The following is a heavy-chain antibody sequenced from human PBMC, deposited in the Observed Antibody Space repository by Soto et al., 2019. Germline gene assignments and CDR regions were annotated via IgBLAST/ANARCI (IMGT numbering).Heavy chain of an antibody. V-gene: IGHV4-34*01. CDR3: ARVVVAATRAASWFDA. Sequence: PSETPSLTCAVHDGSFSRYDWSWIRQPPGKGLEWIGEINHSGSTNYNPSLKSRVTISVDTSKNQFSLQLSSVTAADTAVYYCARVVVAATRAASWFDAWGQGTVVIVSS. CDR2: INHSGST. CDR1: DGSFSRYD. D-gene: IGHD2-15*01. J-gene: IGHJ5*02.